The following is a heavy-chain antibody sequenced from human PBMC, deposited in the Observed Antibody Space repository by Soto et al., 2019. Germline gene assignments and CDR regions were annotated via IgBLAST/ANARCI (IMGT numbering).Heavy chain of an antibody. Sequence: SETLSLTCIVSGGSIISGDYYWSWIRKPPGKGLEWIGYIYYSGGTYYNPSLKSRVTISVDTSKNQFSLKLSSVTAADTAVYYCARDALSSYCSGGSCPSFDPWGQGTLVTVSS. V-gene: IGHV4-30-4*01. CDR1: GGSIISGDYY. CDR3: ARDALSSYCSGGSCPSFDP. CDR2: IYYSGGT. J-gene: IGHJ5*02. D-gene: IGHD2-15*01.